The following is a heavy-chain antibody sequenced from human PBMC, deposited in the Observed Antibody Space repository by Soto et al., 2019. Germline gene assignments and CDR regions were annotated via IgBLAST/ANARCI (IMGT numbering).Heavy chain of an antibody. Sequence: EVQLLESGGGLVQPGGSLRLSCAASGFTFSNFAMSWVRQAPGKGLEWVSSISDRGDTTNYADSVKGRFTITRDKSMNTLYLQRNSRRVEDTALYYCATLKAGYCSGGSCDPQYYGLDVWGQGTTVTVSS. V-gene: IGHV3-23*01. CDR1: GFTFSNFA. J-gene: IGHJ6*02. CDR3: ATLKAGYCSGGSCDPQYYGLDV. D-gene: IGHD2-15*01. CDR2: ISDRGDTT.